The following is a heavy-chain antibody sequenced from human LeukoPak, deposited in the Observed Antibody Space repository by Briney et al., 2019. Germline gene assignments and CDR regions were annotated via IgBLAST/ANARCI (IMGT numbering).Heavy chain of an antibody. V-gene: IGHV1-69*10. CDR2: IIPIFGIA. Sequence: GASVKVSCKASGGTFSSYAISWVRQAPGQDLEWMGGIIPIFGIANYAQKFQGRVTITADKSTSTAYMELSSLRSEDTALYYCARENFVLLWFGESQGYYMDVWGKGTTVTVSS. D-gene: IGHD3-10*01. CDR1: GGTFSSYA. CDR3: ARENFVLLWFGESQGYYMDV. J-gene: IGHJ6*03.